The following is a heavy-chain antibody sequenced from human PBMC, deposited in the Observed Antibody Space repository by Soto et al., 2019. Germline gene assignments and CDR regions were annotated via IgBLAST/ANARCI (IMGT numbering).Heavy chain of an antibody. CDR1: GGSISSGGYY. D-gene: IGHD5-12*01. Sequence: QVQLQESGPGLVKPSQTLSLTCTVSGGSISSGGYYWSWIRQHPGKGLEWIGYIYYSGSTYYHPSLKRRVTISVDTAKNQFSLKLSSVTAADTAVYYCARGRGIVATINRSLLFDYWGQGTLVTVSA. J-gene: IGHJ4*02. V-gene: IGHV4-31*03. CDR2: IYYSGST. CDR3: ARGRGIVATINRSLLFDY.